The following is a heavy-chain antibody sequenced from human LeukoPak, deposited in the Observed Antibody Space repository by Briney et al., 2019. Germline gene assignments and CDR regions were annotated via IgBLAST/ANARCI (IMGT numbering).Heavy chain of an antibody. V-gene: IGHV3-21*01. Sequence: GGSLRLSCAASGFTFSSYSMNWVRQAPGKGLELVSSISSSSSYIYYADSVKGRFTISRDNAKNSLYLQMNSLRAEDTAVYYCARGDRDSSGYYSDYWGQGTLVTVSS. CDR2: ISSSSSYI. CDR1: GFTFSSYS. D-gene: IGHD3-22*01. J-gene: IGHJ4*02. CDR3: ARGDRDSSGYYSDY.